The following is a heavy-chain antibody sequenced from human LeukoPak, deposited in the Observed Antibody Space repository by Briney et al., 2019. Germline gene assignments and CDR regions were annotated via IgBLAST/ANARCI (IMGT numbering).Heavy chain of an antibody. J-gene: IGHJ4*02. CDR2: IIPIFGTA. CDR3: GRSSYNISKKELTYSFDY. V-gene: IGHV1-69*01. D-gene: IGHD1-7*01. CDR1: GGTFSSYA. Sequence: SVKVSCKASGGTFSSYAISWVRQAPGQGLEWMGGIIPIFGTANYAQKFQGRVTITADESTSTAYMELSSLRSEDTAVYYFGRSSYNISKKELTYSFDYWGQGPLATVS.